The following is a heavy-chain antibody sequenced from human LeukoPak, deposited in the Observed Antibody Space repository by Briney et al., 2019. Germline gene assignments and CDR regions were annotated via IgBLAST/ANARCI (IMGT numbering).Heavy chain of an antibody. V-gene: IGHV3-48*03. J-gene: IGHJ6*04. D-gene: IGHD3-10*02. CDR2: ISGSGSTI. CDR1: GFTFSSYE. CDR3: AELGITMIGGV. Sequence: GGSLRLSCAASGFTFSSYEMNWVRQAPGKGLEWVSYISGSGSTIYYADSVKGRFTISRDNAKNSLYLQMNSLRAEDSAVYYCAELGITMIGGVWGKGTTVTISS.